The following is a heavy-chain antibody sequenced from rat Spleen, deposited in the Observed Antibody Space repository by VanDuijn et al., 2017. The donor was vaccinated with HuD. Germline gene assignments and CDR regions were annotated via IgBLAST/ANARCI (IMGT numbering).Heavy chain of an antibody. V-gene: IGHV5-17*01. Sequence: EVQLVESGGGLVQPGRSLKLSCAASGFTFSDYAMAWVRQAPKKGLEWVATIIYDGSSTYYRDSVKGRFTISRDNAKSTLYLQMDSLRSEDTATYYCARSTYRDSYAHGYFDYWGQGVMVTVSS. CDR2: IIYDGSST. CDR3: ARSTYRDSYAHGYFDY. CDR1: GFTFSDYA. J-gene: IGHJ2*01. D-gene: IGHD1-12*01.